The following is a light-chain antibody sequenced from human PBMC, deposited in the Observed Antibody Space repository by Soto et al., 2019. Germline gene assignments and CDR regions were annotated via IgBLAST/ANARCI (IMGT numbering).Light chain of an antibody. CDR1: QGIRND. CDR2: AAS. J-gene: IGKJ1*01. V-gene: IGKV1-6*01. CDR3: LPDYNYPPP. Sequence: AIQMTQPPSPLPAPLGDRVTITCPASQGIRNDLGWYQQKPGKAPKLLISAASSLQSGVPSRFSGSGSGTDFTLTISSLQPEDFATYYCLPDYNYPPPFAQGTKVDIK.